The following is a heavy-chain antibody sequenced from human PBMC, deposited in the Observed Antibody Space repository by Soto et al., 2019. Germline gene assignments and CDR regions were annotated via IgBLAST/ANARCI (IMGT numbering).Heavy chain of an antibody. V-gene: IGHV3-33*01. D-gene: IGHD6-13*01. J-gene: IGHJ5*02. Sequence: GGSLRLSCAASGFTFSSYGMHWVRQAPGKGLEWVAVIWYDGSNKYYADSVKGRFTISRDNSKNTLHLQMNSLRVEDTAVYYCAGAAAAGRFDPWGQGTLVTVSS. CDR3: AGAAAAGRFDP. CDR2: IWYDGSNK. CDR1: GFTFSSYG.